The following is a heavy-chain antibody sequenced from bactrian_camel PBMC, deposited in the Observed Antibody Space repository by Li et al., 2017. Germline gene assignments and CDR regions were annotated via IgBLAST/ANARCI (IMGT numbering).Heavy chain of an antibody. CDR1: GFSYSRYC. J-gene: IGHJ4*01. CDR2: IDSDGTT. Sequence: HVQLVESGGGSVQAGGSLRLSCQVSGFSYSRYCMAWFRQAPGKEREGVAVIDSDGTTSYTDSVKGRWTISKDSAKSTLYLQLNSLTREDSAMYYCTRETQWAGYHEFAEYWGQGTQVTVS. V-gene: IGHV3S1*01. D-gene: IGHD5*01. CDR3: TRETQWAGYHEFAEY.